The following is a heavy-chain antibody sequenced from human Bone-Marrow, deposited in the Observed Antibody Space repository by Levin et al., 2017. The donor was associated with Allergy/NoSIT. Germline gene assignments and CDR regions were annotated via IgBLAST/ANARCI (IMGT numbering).Heavy chain of an antibody. D-gene: IGHD5-12*01. CDR2: ITSSSSYI. J-gene: IGHJ5*02. CDR1: GFTFSTYS. CDR3: ARGLEYSGLP. Sequence: KSGESLKISCAASGFTFSTYSMNWVRQAPGKGLDWVSSITSSSSYIYYADSVKGRFTISRDNAKNSLYLQMNSLRVEDTAVYYCARGLEYSGLPWGQGTLVTVSS. V-gene: IGHV3-21*01.